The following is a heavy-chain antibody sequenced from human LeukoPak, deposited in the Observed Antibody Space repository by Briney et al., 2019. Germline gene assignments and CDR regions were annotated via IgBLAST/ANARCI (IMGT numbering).Heavy chain of an antibody. D-gene: IGHD5-12*01. CDR1: GFTFSSYE. CDR3: ARAMATGPYFDY. Sequence: GGSLRLSCAASGFTFSSYEMNWVRQAPGKGLEWVSYISSSGSTIYYADSVKGRFTISRDNAKNSLYLQMNSLSAEDTAVYYCARAMATGPYFDYWGQGTLVTVSS. V-gene: IGHV3-48*03. J-gene: IGHJ4*02. CDR2: ISSSGSTI.